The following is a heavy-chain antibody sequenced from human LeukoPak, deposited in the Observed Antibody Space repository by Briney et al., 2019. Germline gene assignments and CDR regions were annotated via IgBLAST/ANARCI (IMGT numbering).Heavy chain of an antibody. CDR2: ISPNSGGT. Sequence: ASVKVSCKTSGYTFTGSYMHWVRQAPGQGLEWMGWISPNSGGTNYAQKFQGGVTMTRDTSISTAYMELSRLTSDDTAVYYCAKEGYGGSYYFDYWGQGTLVTVSS. J-gene: IGHJ4*02. CDR1: GYTFTGSY. D-gene: IGHD1-26*01. V-gene: IGHV1-2*02. CDR3: AKEGYGGSYYFDY.